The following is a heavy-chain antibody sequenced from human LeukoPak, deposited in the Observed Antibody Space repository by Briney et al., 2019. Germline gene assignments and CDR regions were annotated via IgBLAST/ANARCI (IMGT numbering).Heavy chain of an antibody. CDR3: ARDGYGSGSYFNFDY. V-gene: IGHV4-30-4*01. Sequence: PSETLSLTCTVSGGSISSYYWSWIRQPPGKGLEWIGYIYYSGSTYYNPSLKSRVTISVDTSKNQFSLKLSSVTAADTAVYYCARDGYGSGSYFNFDYWGQGTLVTVSS. CDR1: GGSISSYY. CDR2: IYYSGST. D-gene: IGHD3-10*01. J-gene: IGHJ4*02.